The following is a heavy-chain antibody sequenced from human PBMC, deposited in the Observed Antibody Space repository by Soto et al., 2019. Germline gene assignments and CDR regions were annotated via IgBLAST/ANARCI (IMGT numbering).Heavy chain of an antibody. D-gene: IGHD6-19*01. J-gene: IGHJ6*03. CDR2: ISAYNGNK. V-gene: IGHV1-18*01. CDR1: GYSFTNYG. CDR3: ARDRGVAPPVAGNTHYYYDMDV. Sequence: QDQLVQSGVEVKKPGASVKVSCKASGYSFTNYGITWVRQAPGQGFEWMGWISAYNGNKNYALKFQGRVTMTTDASTSTAYLELRSLRSDDTAVYYCARDRGVAPPVAGNTHYYYDMDVWGKGTTVTVSS.